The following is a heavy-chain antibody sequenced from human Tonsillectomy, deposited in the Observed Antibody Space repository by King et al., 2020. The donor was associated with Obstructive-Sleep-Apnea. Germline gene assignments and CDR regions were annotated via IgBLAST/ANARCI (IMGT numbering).Heavy chain of an antibody. CDR3: ARMMSGFNGWFDP. CDR2: INGYSGTT. J-gene: IGHJ5*02. D-gene: IGHD2-8*01. Sequence: QLVQSGAEVKRPGASVKVSCKTSGYDFTTYDIAWVRQAPGQGLEWMGWINGYSGTTKYAEKLQARVVMTTDTSTRTAYLELRSLTSDDTAVYYCARMMSGFNGWFDPWGQGTLVTVSS. V-gene: IGHV1-18*01. CDR1: GYDFTTYD.